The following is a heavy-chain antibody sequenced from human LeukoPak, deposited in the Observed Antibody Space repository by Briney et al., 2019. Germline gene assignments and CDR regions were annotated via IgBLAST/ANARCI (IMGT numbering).Heavy chain of an antibody. CDR1: GYTFTGYY. J-gene: IGHJ6*03. CDR2: INPNSGGT. D-gene: IGHD3-22*01. V-gene: IGHV1-2*02. Sequence: ASVKVSCKASGYTFTGYYMHWVRQAPGQGLEWMGWINPNSGGTNYAQKFQGRVTMTRDTSISTAYMELSRLRSDDTAVYYCARESPIVVVNYYYYYMDVWGKGTTVTISS. CDR3: ARESPIVVVNYYYYYMDV.